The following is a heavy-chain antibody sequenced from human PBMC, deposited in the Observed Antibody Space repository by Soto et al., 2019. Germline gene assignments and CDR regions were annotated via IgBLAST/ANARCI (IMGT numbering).Heavy chain of an antibody. CDR1: GFTVSSNY. D-gene: IGHD5-12*01. V-gene: IGHV3-53*02. Sequence: EVQLVETGGGLIQPGGSLRLSCAASGFTVSSNYMSWVRQDPGKGLERVSVIYSGGSTDYADSVKGRFTISRDNSKNTLYLQMNSLRAEDTAVYYCASGGDYSGDDRTPYFDYWGQGTLVTVSS. CDR3: ASGGDYSGDDRTPYFDY. J-gene: IGHJ4*02. CDR2: IYSGGST.